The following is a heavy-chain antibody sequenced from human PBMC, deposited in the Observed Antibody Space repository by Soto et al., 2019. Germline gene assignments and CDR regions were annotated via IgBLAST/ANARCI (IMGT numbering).Heavy chain of an antibody. V-gene: IGHV3-7*04. CDR2: IKQDGSEK. D-gene: IGHD2-2*01. J-gene: IGHJ4*02. CDR3: ARASSSTSGAIDF. CDR1: AFTFRKYW. Sequence: EVQLVESGGGLVQPGGSLRLSCAASAFTFRKYWMSWVRQAPGIGLECVAKIKQDGSEKYYVDSVKGRFTISRDNAKNSVYLQMNSLTVEDTAMYYCARASSSTSGAIDFWGQGTLVTVSS.